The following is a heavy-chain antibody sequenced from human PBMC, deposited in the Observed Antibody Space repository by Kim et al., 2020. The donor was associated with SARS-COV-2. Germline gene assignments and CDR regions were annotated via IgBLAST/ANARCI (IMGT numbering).Heavy chain of an antibody. D-gene: IGHD6-13*01. J-gene: IGHJ6*02. CDR1: GGSFSGYY. Sequence: SETLSLTCAVYGGSFSGYYWSWIRQPPGKGLEWIGEINHSGSTNYNPSLKSRVTISVDTSKNQFSLKLSSVTAADTAVYYCARVRVRGYSSSWYTAVTPQHYGMDVWGQGTTVTVSS. CDR3: ARVRVRGYSSSWYTAVTPQHYGMDV. CDR2: INHSGST. V-gene: IGHV4-34*01.